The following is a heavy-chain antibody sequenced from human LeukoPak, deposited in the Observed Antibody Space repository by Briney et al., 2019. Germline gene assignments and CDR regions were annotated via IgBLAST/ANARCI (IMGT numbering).Heavy chain of an antibody. D-gene: IGHD1-1*01. J-gene: IGHJ4*02. CDR1: GFTFSSSA. Sequence: GGSLRLSCAASGFTFSSSAMSWVRQTPGKGLERVSGISGGANYKYYADSVKGRFTVSRDNSKNTLYLEMVSLRAEDTAVYYCAKGGAYERFDYWGQGTLVTVSS. CDR2: ISGGANYK. CDR3: AKGGAYERFDY. V-gene: IGHV3-23*01.